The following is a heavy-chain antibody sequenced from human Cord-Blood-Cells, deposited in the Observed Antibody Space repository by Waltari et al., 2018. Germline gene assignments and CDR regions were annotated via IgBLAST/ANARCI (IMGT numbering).Heavy chain of an antibody. V-gene: IGHV3-48*03. CDR2: ISSSGSTI. J-gene: IGHJ4*02. Sequence: EVQLVESGGGLVQPGGSLRLSCAASGFTFSSYEMNGVRQDLGKGLGWISYISSSGSTIYYEDAVKGRFTISRDNAKNSLYLQMNSLRAEDTAVYYCARFSSSWYFDYWGQGTLVTVSS. CDR3: ARFSSSWYFDY. CDR1: GFTFSSYE. D-gene: IGHD6-13*01.